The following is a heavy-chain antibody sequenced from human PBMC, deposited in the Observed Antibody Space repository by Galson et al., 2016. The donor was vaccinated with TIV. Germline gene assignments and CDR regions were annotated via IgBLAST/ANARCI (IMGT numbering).Heavy chain of an antibody. CDR2: INSYNGDT. CDR1: GYTFTDYA. CDR3: ARSGYTYGLVGLPCSYWYFDL. V-gene: IGHV1-18*01. J-gene: IGHJ2*01. Sequence: TVKVSCKASGYTFTDYAISWVRQAPGQGLEWMGWINSYNGDTNFAQKFQGRVTMTTDTSTSTAYMELGNLRSDDTAVYYCARSGYTYGLVGLPCSYWYFDLWGRGTLVTVSS. D-gene: IGHD5-18*01.